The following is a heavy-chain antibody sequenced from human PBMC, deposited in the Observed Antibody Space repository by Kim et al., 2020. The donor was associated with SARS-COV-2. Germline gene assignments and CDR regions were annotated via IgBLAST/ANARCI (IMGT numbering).Heavy chain of an antibody. J-gene: IGHJ4*02. CDR3: ARLSHCSGGSCYSDTDY. CDR1: GGSISSYY. V-gene: IGHV4-59*08. CDR2: IYYSGST. D-gene: IGHD2-15*01. Sequence: SETLSLTCTVSGGSISSYYWSWIRQPPGKGLEWIGYIYYSGSTNYNPSLKSRVTISVDTSKNQFSLKLSSVTAADTAVYYCARLSHCSGGSCYSDTDYWGQGTLVTVSS.